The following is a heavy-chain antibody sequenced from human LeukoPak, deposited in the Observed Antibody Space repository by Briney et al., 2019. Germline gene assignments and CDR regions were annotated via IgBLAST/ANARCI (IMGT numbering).Heavy chain of an antibody. J-gene: IGHJ3*02. D-gene: IGHD3-3*01. V-gene: IGHV1-2*02. CDR2: INPSSGGT. CDR1: GCTFTGYY. Sequence: ASVKVSCKASGCTFTGYYMHWVRQAPGQGLEWMGWINPSSGGTNYAQKFQGRVTMTRDTSISTAYMELSRLRSDDTAVYYCARLTYYDFWSGYNYAFDIWGQGTMVTVSS. CDR3: ARLTYYDFWSGYNYAFDI.